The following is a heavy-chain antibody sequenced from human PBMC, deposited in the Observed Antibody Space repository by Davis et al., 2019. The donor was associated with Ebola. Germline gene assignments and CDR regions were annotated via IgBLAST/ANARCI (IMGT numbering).Heavy chain of an antibody. V-gene: IGHV3-30-3*01. D-gene: IGHD5-24*01. J-gene: IGHJ4*02. CDR1: KSSFSSDA. CDR2: ISYDGSNT. Sequence: PGGSLRLSCAASKSSFSSDAMHWVRQAPGKGLEWVAVISYDGSNTHYADSVKGRFTISKDNSKNTLYLRMNSLRAEDTAVYYCAREGGRDGYPTYFDYWGQGTQVTVSS. CDR3: AREGGRDGYPTYFDY.